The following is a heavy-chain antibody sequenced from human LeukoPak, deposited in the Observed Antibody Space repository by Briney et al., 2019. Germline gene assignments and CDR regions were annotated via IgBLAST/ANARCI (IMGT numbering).Heavy chain of an antibody. V-gene: IGHV3-7*01. CDR2: IKQDGSEQ. CDR3: ARDTYSIVGPRFDY. D-gene: IGHD1-26*01. CDR1: GFTFSNYW. J-gene: IGHJ4*02. Sequence: PGGSLRLSCPASGFTFSNYWMSWVRQAPGKGLEWVAIIKQDGSEQYYVDSVKGRFTISRDNAENSLYLQMNGLRAEDTAVYYCARDTYSIVGPRFDYWGQGTLVSVSS.